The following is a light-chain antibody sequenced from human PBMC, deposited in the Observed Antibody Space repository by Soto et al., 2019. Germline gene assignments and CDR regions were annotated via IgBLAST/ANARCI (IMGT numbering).Light chain of an antibody. V-gene: IGLV2-14*01. CDR3: SSFTVTITVL. CDR2: EVS. CDR1: NSDVGGYDF. J-gene: IGLJ2*01. Sequence: QSALTQPASVSGSPGQSITISCIGTNSDVGGYDFVSWYQPHPGKAPKLLIYEVSNRPSGVSNRFSGSKSGNTASLTISGLQAEDEADYYCSSFTVTITVLFGGGTKLTVL.